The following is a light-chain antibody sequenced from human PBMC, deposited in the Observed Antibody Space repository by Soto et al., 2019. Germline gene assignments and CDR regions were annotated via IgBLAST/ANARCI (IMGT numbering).Light chain of an antibody. Sequence: EIVLTQSPCTLSLSPGERATLSCRASQSVSSNLAWYQQKPGQAPRLLIYGASNRATGIPARFSSSWSGTEFTLNISSLQSEAFAVYYCQQYNNWPPWTFCQGTKV. CDR1: QSVSSN. CDR2: GAS. J-gene: IGKJ1*01. V-gene: IGKV3-15*01. CDR3: QQYNNWPPWT.